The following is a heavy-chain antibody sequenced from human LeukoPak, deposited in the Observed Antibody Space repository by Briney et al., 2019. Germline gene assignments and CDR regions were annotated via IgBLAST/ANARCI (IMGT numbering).Heavy chain of an antibody. CDR2: IYYNGNT. Sequence: PSGTLSLTCTVSSASISSSYWSWVRQPPGKRLEWIGFIYYNGNTNSNPSLKSRVTISVDTSKNQFSLKLSSVTAADTALYYCVRGNYDDRGYSNAFDIWGQGAMVVVSS. D-gene: IGHD2-15*01. CDR1: SASISSSY. J-gene: IGHJ3*02. CDR3: VRGNYDDRGYSNAFDI. V-gene: IGHV4-59*01.